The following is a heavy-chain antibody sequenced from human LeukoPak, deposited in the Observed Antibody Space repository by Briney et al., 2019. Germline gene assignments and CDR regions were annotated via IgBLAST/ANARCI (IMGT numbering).Heavy chain of an antibody. D-gene: IGHD3-10*01. Sequence: GGSLRLSYAASGFTSSTYAMHWVRQAPGTGLEWVASILHDGSQTYDADSVKGRFTISRDNSMYTVHLQMNSLRAEDTAVYYCAREQTTTSGGGFDFWGQGTLVTVSS. CDR1: GFTSSTYA. CDR3: AREQTTTSGGGFDF. V-gene: IGHV3-30*01. CDR2: ILHDGSQT. J-gene: IGHJ4*02.